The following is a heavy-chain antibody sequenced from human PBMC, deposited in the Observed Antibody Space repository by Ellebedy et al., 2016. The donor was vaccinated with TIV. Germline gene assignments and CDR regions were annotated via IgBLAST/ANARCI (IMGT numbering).Heavy chain of an antibody. CDR2: TYYRSKWYN. CDR3: ARVVGSSAAGFDY. V-gene: IGHV6-1*01. CDR1: GDSVATNSVT. Sequence: QTLSLTCAISGDSVATNSVTWNWIRQSPSRGLEWLGRTYYRSKWYNDYAVSVKSRIAIIPDTSKNQFSLQLNSVTPEDTAVYYCARVVGSSAAGFDYWGQGTQVTVSS. D-gene: IGHD6-13*01. J-gene: IGHJ4*02.